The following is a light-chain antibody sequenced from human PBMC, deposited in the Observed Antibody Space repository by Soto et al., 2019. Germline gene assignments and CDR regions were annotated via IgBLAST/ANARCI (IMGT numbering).Light chain of an antibody. Sequence: QSVLTQPASVSGYPGQSSAISYTGTVSDVGGYNYVSWYHQHPGKAPKLMSHEVSNLPSGLSDRFSGSKSGNTASLTISGLQADDEADYYCSSQTNYSTRVFGPGPKLTVL. CDR3: SSQTNYSTRV. J-gene: IGLJ1*01. CDR1: VSDVGGYNY. V-gene: IGLV2-14*01. CDR2: EVS.